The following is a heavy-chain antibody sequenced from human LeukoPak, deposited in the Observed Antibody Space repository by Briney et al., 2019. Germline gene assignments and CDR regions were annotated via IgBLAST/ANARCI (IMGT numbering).Heavy chain of an antibody. CDR1: GFTFSSYG. V-gene: IGHV3-30*03. J-gene: IGHJ4*02. CDR2: ISYDGSNK. CDR3: ATGRGDY. Sequence: GGSLRLSCAASGFTFSSYGMHWARQAPGKGLEWLAVISYDGSNKYYADSVKGRFTISRDNSKNTLYLQMNSLRAEDTAVYYCATGRGDYWGQGTLVTVSS.